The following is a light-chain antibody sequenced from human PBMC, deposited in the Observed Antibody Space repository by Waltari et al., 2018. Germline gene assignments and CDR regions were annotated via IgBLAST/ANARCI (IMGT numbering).Light chain of an antibody. J-gene: IGKJ1*01. CDR3: HQYNTWPKT. V-gene: IGKV3-15*01. Sequence: DIVLTQSPATLSVSPGERAPLSCRASQSVINNLAWYQQKPGQAPRLLIYGASRRTSDVPVRFSGSGSGTEFTLTISSLRSGDSAMYYCHQYNTWPKTFGQGTKVEI. CDR1: QSVINN. CDR2: GAS.